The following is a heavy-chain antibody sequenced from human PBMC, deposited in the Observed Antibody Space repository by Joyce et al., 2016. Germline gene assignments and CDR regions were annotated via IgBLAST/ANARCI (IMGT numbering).Heavy chain of an antibody. CDR2: ISSSGGST. J-gene: IGHJ4*02. Sequence: EVQLLESGGGLVQPGGSLRLSCAASRVAFSSYAMSWVRQAAGKGLGWVSNISSSGGSTYYAYSVKGRFTIARDNSENTLYLQMNSLRAGDTAVYYCAKDQDYGDYSVDYWGQGTLVTVSS. CDR1: RVAFSSYA. D-gene: IGHD4-17*01. CDR3: AKDQDYGDYSVDY. V-gene: IGHV3-23*01.